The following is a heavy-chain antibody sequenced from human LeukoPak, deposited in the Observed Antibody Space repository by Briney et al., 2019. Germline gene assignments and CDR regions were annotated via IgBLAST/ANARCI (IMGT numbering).Heavy chain of an antibody. CDR1: GYTLNPLS. CDR2: FDPEDGET. CDR3: VTGSPRFLNWLDQNA. D-gene: IGHD3-9*01. Sequence: ASVKVSCKVSGYTLNPLSMHWVRQAPGKGLEWVGGFDPEDGETIYAQKFQGRVTMTEDTSTDTAYMELNSLRAEDTAVYYCVTGSPRFLNWLDQNAWGQGTLVTVSS. J-gene: IGHJ4*02. V-gene: IGHV1-24*01.